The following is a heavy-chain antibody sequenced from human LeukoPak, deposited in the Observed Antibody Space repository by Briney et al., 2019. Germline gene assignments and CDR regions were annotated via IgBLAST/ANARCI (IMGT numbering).Heavy chain of an antibody. CDR2: VYDDGSRP. V-gene: IGHV3-74*03. Sequence: GGSLRLSCVGSGFPFSRHWMHWDRQAPGKGLVWVSRVYDDGSRPAYADSVKGRFTISRDNAENTVYLQMNSLRVEDTAVYYCARGLRDDYGTDVWGQGATVTVSS. J-gene: IGHJ6*02. CDR3: ARGLRDDYGTDV. CDR1: GFPFSRHW.